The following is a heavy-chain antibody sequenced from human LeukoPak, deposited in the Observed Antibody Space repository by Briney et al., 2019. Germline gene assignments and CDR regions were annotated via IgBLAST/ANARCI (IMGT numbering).Heavy chain of an antibody. CDR1: GFTFNNYW. Sequence: PGGSLRLSCTASGFTFNNYWMHWVRQAPGKGPVWVSRINTDGSSTSYADSVKDRFTISRDNAKNTLYLQMNSLRAEDTAVYYCARALAVTGTGGFDPWGQGTLVTVSS. CDR2: INTDGSST. J-gene: IGHJ5*02. D-gene: IGHD6-19*01. CDR3: ARALAVTGTGGFDP. V-gene: IGHV3-74*01.